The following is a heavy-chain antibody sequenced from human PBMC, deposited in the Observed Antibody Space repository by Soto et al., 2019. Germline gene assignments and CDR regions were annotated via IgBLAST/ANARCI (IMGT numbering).Heavy chain of an antibody. CDR2: IYYSGST. D-gene: IGHD3-3*01. Sequence: SETLSLTCTVSGGSISSGGYYWSWIRQHPGKGLEWIGYIYYSGSTYYNPSLKSRVTISVDTSKNQFSLKLSSVTAADTAVYYCARDYDFWSGGGSIRYMDVWGKGTTVTVSS. J-gene: IGHJ6*03. CDR1: GGSISSGGYY. CDR3: ARDYDFWSGGGSIRYMDV. V-gene: IGHV4-31*03.